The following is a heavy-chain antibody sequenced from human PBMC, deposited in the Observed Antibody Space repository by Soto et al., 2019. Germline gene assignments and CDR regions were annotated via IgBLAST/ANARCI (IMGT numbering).Heavy chain of an antibody. Sequence: SETLSLTCTVSGGSISSGGYYWSWIRQHPGKGLEWIGYIYYSGSTYYNPSLKSRVTISVDTSKNQFSLKLSSVTAADTAVYYCARGSIVAMDTTELQTFDYWGQGTLVTVSS. CDR3: ARGSIVAMDTTELQTFDY. V-gene: IGHV4-31*03. CDR1: GGSISSGGYY. D-gene: IGHD2-15*01. CDR2: IYYSGST. J-gene: IGHJ4*02.